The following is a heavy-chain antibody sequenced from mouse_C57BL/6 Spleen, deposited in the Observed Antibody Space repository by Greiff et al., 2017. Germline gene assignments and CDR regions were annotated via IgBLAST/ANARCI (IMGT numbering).Heavy chain of an antibody. D-gene: IGHD1-1*01. CDR3: AIYYYGSSQYYYAMDY. J-gene: IGHJ4*01. CDR2: IWRGGIT. V-gene: IGHV2-5*01. CDR1: GFSLTSYG. Sequence: VQLQQSGPGLVQPSQSLSITCTVSGFSLTSYGVHWVRQSPGKGLEWLGVIWRGGITDYNAAFMSRLSITKDNSKSQVFFKMNSLQADDTAIYYCAIYYYGSSQYYYAMDYWGQGTSVTVSS.